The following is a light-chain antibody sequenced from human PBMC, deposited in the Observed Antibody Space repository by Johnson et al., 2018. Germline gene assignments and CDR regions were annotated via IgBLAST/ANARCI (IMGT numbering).Light chain of an antibody. CDR3: GTWDSSLSAGKV. V-gene: IGLV1-51*02. CDR1: SSNIGNNY. J-gene: IGLJ1*01. CDR2: ENN. Sequence: QSVLMQPPSVSAAPGQKVTISCTGSSSNIGNNYVSWYQQHPGTAPKLLIYENNKRPSGIPDRFSGSKSGTSATLGTTGRQTGDEADYYCGTWDSSLSAGKVFGTGPKVTF.